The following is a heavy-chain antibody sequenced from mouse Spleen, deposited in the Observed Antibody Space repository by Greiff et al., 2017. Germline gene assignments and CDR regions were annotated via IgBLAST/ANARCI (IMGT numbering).Heavy chain of an antibody. D-gene: IGHD2-3*01. CDR3: ARGDGYYNYWYFDV. Sequence: EVQLQQSGPELVKPGASVKISCKASGYSFTGYYMNWVKQSPEKSLEWIGEINPSTGGTTYNQKFKAKATLTVDKSSSTAYMQLKSLTSEDSAVYYCARGDGYYNYWYFDVWGAGTTVTVSS. J-gene: IGHJ1*01. CDR1: GYSFTGYY. CDR2: INPSTGGT. V-gene: IGHV1-42*01.